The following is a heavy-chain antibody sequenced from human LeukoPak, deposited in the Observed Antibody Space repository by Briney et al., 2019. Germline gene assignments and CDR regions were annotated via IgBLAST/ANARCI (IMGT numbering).Heavy chain of an antibody. Sequence: GGSLRLSCTASGSPFQSYWMNWVRQAPGKGLELVANINADGSDKYFMDSVKGRFSISRDNANNRLYLQMTSLRAEDTAVYYCAKVYSNSLDYWGQGTLVTVSS. CDR3: AKVYSNSLDY. CDR1: GSPFQSYW. CDR2: INADGSDK. V-gene: IGHV3-7*01. J-gene: IGHJ4*02. D-gene: IGHD4-11*01.